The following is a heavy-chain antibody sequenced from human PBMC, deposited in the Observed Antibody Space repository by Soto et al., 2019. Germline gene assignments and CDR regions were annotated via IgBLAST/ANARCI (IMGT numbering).Heavy chain of an antibody. CDR1: GGSFSGYY. Sequence: QVQLQQWGAGLLKPSETLSLTCAVYGGSFSGYYWSWIRQPPGKGLEWIGEINHSGSTNYNPSLKSRVTISVDTSKNQFSLKLSSVTAADTAVYYCARCPRGRYSSSWAFDYWGQGTLVTVSS. CDR2: INHSGST. D-gene: IGHD6-13*01. V-gene: IGHV4-34*01. J-gene: IGHJ4*02. CDR3: ARCPRGRYSSSWAFDY.